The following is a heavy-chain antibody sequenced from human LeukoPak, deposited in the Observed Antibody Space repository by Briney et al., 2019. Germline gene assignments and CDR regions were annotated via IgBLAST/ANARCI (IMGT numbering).Heavy chain of an antibody. D-gene: IGHD4-17*01. V-gene: IGHV3-30*02. CDR1: GFTFRSYG. CDR3: AKDIDNGDYVVS. J-gene: IGHJ4*02. Sequence: GGSLRLSCAASGFTFRSYGMHWVRQAPGKGLEWVAFIRYDGSNKYYADSVKGRFTISRDNSKNMLYLQMNSLRAEDTAVYYCAKDIDNGDYVVSWGQGTLVTVSS. CDR2: IRYDGSNK.